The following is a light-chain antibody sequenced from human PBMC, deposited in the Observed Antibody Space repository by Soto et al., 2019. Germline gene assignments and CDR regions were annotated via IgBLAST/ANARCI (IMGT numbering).Light chain of an antibody. Sequence: QSVLTQPRSVSGSPGQSVTISCTGTSSDVGGYQYVSWYQQHPGKAPKLMIYDVSKWPSGVPDRFSGSKSGNTASLTISGLQAEDEADYYCCSYAGSYTLVFGGGTKLTVL. CDR3: CSYAGSYTLV. CDR1: SSDVGGYQY. V-gene: IGLV2-11*01. J-gene: IGLJ2*01. CDR2: DVS.